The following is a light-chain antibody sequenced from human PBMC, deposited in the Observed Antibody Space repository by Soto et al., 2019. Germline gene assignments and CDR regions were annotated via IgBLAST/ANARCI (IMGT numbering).Light chain of an antibody. CDR1: QSIFGMADNKKY. Sequence: DIVMTQSPDSLAVSLGERATINYKSSQSIFGMADNKKYLAWYQQRPGQPPKLLIYWASTRESGVPDRFSGSGSGTDFTRTISSLQAEDVSLYYCQQYYNTPYTFGQGTKLEIK. J-gene: IGKJ2*01. CDR3: QQYYNTPYT. V-gene: IGKV4-1*01. CDR2: WAS.